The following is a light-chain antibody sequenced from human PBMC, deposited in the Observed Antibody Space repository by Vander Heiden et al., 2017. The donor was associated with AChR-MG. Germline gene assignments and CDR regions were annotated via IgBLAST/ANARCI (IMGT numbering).Light chain of an antibody. Sequence: QSVLTQPPSASGTPGQRVTISCSGSRFNIGSNYVYWYQQLPRTAPKLLIYKNNQRPSGVPDRFSGSKSGTSASLAISGLRSEDEADYYCATWDDSLSAHVVFGGGTKLTVL. CDR2: KNN. CDR3: ATWDDSLSAHVV. CDR1: RFNIGSNY. J-gene: IGLJ2*01. V-gene: IGLV1-47*01.